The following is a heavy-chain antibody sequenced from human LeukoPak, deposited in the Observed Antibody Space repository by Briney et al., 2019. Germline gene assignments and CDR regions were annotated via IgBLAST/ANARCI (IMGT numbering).Heavy chain of an antibody. J-gene: IGHJ4*02. D-gene: IGHD3-10*01. CDR2: IHPNSGGT. Sequence: GASVKVSCKASGYTCTGYYMHWVRQAPGHGLEWMGRIHPNSGGTNYAHKFHDRVTMTRDTSISTAYMELSRLRSGDTAVYYSAREVGSPAVYWGQGTLVTVSS. CDR1: GYTCTGYY. V-gene: IGHV1-2*06. CDR3: AREVGSPAVY.